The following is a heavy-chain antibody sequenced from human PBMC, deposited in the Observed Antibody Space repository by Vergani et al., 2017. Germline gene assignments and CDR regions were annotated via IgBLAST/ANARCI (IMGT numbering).Heavy chain of an antibody. V-gene: IGHV3-30*03. CDR1: GFTFSSYG. J-gene: IGHJ5*02. CDR2: ISYDGSNK. Sequence: QVQLVESGGGVVQPGRSLRLSCAASGFTFSSYGMHWVRQAPGKGLEWVAVISYDGSNKYYADSVKGRFTISRDNSKNTLYLQMNSLRAEDTAVYYCATDKGWFDPWGQGTLVTVSS. CDR3: ATDKGWFDP.